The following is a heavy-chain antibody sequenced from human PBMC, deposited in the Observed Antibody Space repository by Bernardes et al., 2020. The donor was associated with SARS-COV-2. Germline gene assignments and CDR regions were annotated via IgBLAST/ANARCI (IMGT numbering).Heavy chain of an antibody. CDR2: MYLSGST. CDR1: GGSISSSVYY. J-gene: IGHJ6*02. V-gene: IGHV4-39*01. Sequence: SETLSLTCTVSGGSISSSVYYWGWIRQPPGKGLEWIGSMYLSGSTFYKPSLESRITIFVDTSKNQFSLKLSSVIAADTAVYYCATTPSMSGIDVWGQGTTVAVSS. CDR3: ATTPSMSGIDV.